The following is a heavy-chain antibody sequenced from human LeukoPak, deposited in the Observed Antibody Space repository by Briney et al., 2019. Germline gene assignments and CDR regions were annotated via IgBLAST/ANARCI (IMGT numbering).Heavy chain of an antibody. J-gene: IGHJ4*02. Sequence: SVKVSCKASGGTFSSYAISWVRQAPGQGLEWMGGIIPIFGTANYAQKFQGRVTITADKSTSTAYMELSSLRSEDTAVYYCARDSDSRDPPHFDYWGQGTLVTVSS. D-gene: IGHD2-21*01. V-gene: IGHV1-69*06. CDR3: ARDSDSRDPPHFDY. CDR2: IIPIFGTA. CDR1: GGTFSSYA.